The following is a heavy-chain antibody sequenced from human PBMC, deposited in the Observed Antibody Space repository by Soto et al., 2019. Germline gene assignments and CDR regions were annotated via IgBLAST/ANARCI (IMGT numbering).Heavy chain of an antibody. D-gene: IGHD6-19*01. V-gene: IGHV4-4*02. CDR1: GGSISSTNW. J-gene: IGHJ4*02. CDR2: IDHSGST. CDR3: VRDSGNGWKDY. Sequence: QVQLQESGSGLVKPSGTLSLTCAVSGGSISSTNWWNWVRQPPGKGLEWIGEIDHSGSTNYNPSLKSRVTMSVDKPKNQFSLKLSSVTAADTAVYYCVRDSGNGWKDYWGQGTLVTVSS.